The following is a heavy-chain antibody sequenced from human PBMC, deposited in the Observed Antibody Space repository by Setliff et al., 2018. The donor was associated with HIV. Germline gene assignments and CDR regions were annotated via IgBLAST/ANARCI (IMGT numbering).Heavy chain of an antibody. V-gene: IGHV1-18*01. CDR3: ATDKGTTLSSYYYYYMDV. J-gene: IGHJ6*03. CDR2: ISAYNGNT. D-gene: IGHD4-4*01. CDR1: GVTFTSYT. Sequence: ASVKVSCKASGVTFTSYTISWVRQAPGQGLEWMGWISAYNGNTNYAQKLQGRVTMTTDTSTSTAYMELRSLRSDDTAVYYCATDKGTTLSSYYYYYMDVWGKGTTVTVSS.